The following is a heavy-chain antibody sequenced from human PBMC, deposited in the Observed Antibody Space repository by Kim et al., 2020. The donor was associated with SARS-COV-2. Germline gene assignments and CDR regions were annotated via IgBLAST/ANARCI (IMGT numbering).Heavy chain of an antibody. J-gene: IGHJ4*02. CDR1: GFTFSSYE. CDR3: ARTRYSSSWYYFDY. CDR2: ISSSGSTI. Sequence: GGSLRLSCAASGFTFSSYEMNWVRQAPGKGLEWVSYISSSGSTIYYADSVKGRFTISRDNAKNSLYLQMNSLRAEDTAVYYCARTRYSSSWYYFDYWGQGTLVTVSS. V-gene: IGHV3-48*03. D-gene: IGHD6-13*01.